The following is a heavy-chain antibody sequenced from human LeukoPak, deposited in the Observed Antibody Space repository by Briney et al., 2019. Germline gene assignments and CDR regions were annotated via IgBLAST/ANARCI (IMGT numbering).Heavy chain of an antibody. Sequence: GGSLRLSCAASGYNFRNYWMHWVRQAPGKGLVWVSRINSDGSSTSYADSVKGRFTISRDNAENTLYLQINSLRAEDTAVYYCATDEAATGRLDYWGQGTLVTDSS. V-gene: IGHV3-74*01. D-gene: IGHD1-1*01. CDR2: INSDGSST. CDR3: ATDEAATGRLDY. CDR1: GYNFRNYW. J-gene: IGHJ4*02.